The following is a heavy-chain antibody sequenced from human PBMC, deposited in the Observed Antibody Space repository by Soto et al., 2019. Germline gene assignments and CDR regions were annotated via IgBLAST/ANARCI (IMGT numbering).Heavy chain of an antibody. CDR3: ARVKDYGDRMDAFDI. CDR1: GYTFTGYY. CDR2: INPNSGGT. D-gene: IGHD4-17*01. Sequence: GASVKVSCKASGYTFTGYYMHWVRQAPGQGLEWMGWINPNSGGTNYAQKFQGWVNMTRDTSISTAYMELSRLRSDDTAVYYCARVKDYGDRMDAFDIWGQGTMVTVSS. V-gene: IGHV1-2*04. J-gene: IGHJ3*02.